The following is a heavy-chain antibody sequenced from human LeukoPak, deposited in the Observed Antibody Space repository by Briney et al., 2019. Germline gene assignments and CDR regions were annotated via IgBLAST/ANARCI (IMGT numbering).Heavy chain of an antibody. V-gene: IGHV3-74*01. Sequence: GGSLRLSCAASGFTFNNYWMVWVRQVPGKGLMCVSHISNDGTRTIYADSVKGRFTISIDKAKNTVFLQMDSLRPEDTGVYYCTRDPTSSAKQGAFDVWGQGTTVTVSS. CDR2: ISNDGTRT. D-gene: IGHD6-6*01. CDR1: GFTFNNYW. J-gene: IGHJ3*01. CDR3: TRDPTSSAKQGAFDV.